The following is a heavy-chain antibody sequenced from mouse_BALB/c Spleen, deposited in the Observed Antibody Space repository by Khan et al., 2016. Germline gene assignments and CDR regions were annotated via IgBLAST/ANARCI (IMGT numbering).Heavy chain of an antibody. Sequence: EVQLQESGPGLVKPSQSLSLTCTVTGYSITSDYAWNWIRQFPGNKLEWMGYISYSGSTSYNPSLKSRISITRDTSKNQFFLQLNSVTTEDTATYYCARSSDYDASYAMDYWGQGTSVTVSS. CDR3: ARSSDYDASYAMDY. D-gene: IGHD2-4*01. CDR1: GYSITSDYA. CDR2: ISYSGST. V-gene: IGHV3-2*02. J-gene: IGHJ4*01.